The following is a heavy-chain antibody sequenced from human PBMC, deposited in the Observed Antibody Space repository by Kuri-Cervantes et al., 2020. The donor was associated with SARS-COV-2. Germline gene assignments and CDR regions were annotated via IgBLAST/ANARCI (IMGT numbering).Heavy chain of an antibody. CDR2: INHSGST. CDR1: GGSFSGYY. Sequence: SETLSLTCAVYGGSFSGYYWSWIRQPPGKGLEWIGEINHSGSTNYNPSLKSRVTISVDTSKNQFSLKLSSVTAADTAVYYCIAYPHGWVTGGGFWGQGTLVTVSS. J-gene: IGHJ4*02. CDR3: IAYPHGWVTGGGF. D-gene: IGHD6-19*01. V-gene: IGHV4-34*01.